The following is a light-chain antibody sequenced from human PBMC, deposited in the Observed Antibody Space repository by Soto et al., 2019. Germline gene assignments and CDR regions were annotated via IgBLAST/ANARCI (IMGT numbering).Light chain of an antibody. CDR2: GAS. J-gene: IGKJ4*01. CDR1: QSVSANY. V-gene: IGKV3-20*01. Sequence: EIVLTHSPGTLSLSPGEGATLSCRASQSVSANYLAWYQEKPGQAPRLLIYGASSRATGIPDRLSGSGSGTDFTLTISRLEPEDFAVYHCQQYGRSPLTFGGGTKVDIK. CDR3: QQYGRSPLT.